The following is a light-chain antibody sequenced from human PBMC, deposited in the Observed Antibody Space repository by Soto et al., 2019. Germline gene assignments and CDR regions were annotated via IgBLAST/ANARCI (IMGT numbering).Light chain of an antibody. CDR2: GAS. CDR3: QQYGSSPT. Sequence: TQSPSSLSASVGDRVTITCRASERINNYLAWYQQKPGQAPRLLIYGASSRATGIPDRFRGSGSGTDFTLTISRLEPEDFAVYSCQQYGSSPTFGQGTKVDIK. V-gene: IGKV3-20*01. J-gene: IGKJ1*01. CDR1: ERINNY.